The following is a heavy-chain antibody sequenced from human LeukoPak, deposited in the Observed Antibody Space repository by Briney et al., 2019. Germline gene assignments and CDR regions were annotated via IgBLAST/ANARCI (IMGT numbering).Heavy chain of an antibody. CDR2: INPSGGST. CDR3: ARNVSGEAAAGTPLFDY. J-gene: IGHJ4*02. Sequence: ASVKVSCKASGYTFTSYYMHWVRRAPGQGLEWMGIINPSGGSTSYAQKFQGRVTMTRDTSTSTVYMELSSLRSEDTAVYYCARNVSGEAAAGTPLFDYWGQGTLVTVSS. V-gene: IGHV1-46*01. CDR1: GYTFTSYY. D-gene: IGHD6-13*01.